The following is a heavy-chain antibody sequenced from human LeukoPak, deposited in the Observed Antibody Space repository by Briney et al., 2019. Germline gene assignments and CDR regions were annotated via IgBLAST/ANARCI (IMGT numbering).Heavy chain of an antibody. CDR1: GFTFSSYE. CDR2: ISSSGSTI. Sequence: PGGSLRLSCAASGFTFSSYEMNWVRQAPGKGLEWVSYISSSGSTIYYADSVKGRFTISRDNAKNSLYLQMNSLRAEDTAVYYCARDPPPYSSSWYGENYWGQGTLVTVSS. J-gene: IGHJ4*02. CDR3: ARDPPPYSSSWYGENY. D-gene: IGHD6-13*01. V-gene: IGHV3-48*03.